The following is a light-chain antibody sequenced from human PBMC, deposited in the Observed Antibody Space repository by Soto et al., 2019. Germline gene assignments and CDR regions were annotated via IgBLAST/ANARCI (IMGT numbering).Light chain of an antibody. Sequence: EILFTQSPVTLSLSPGERATLSCRASQSVASRNLAWYQQKSGQAPRLLIYGASSRAIHTPDRFSGSGSGTDFTLTISGLEPEDFAVYYCQHFGNSLWTFGQGTKVDIK. CDR1: QSVASRN. V-gene: IGKV3-20*01. CDR3: QHFGNSLWT. CDR2: GAS. J-gene: IGKJ1*01.